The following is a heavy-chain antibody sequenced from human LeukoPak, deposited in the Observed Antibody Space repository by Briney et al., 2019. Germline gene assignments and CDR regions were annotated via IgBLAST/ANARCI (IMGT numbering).Heavy chain of an antibody. Sequence: VASVKVSCKASGYTFTGYYMHWVRQAPGQGLEWMGWINPNSGGTNYAQKFQGRVTMTRDTSISTAYMELSRLRSDDTAVYYCARDRRRGYSYGYGWFDPWGQGTLVTVSS. D-gene: IGHD5-18*01. J-gene: IGHJ5*02. CDR3: ARDRRRGYSYGYGWFDP. V-gene: IGHV1-2*02. CDR2: INPNSGGT. CDR1: GYTFTGYY.